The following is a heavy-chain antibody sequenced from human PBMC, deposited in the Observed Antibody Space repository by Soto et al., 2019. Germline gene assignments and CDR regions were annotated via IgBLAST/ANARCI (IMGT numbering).Heavy chain of an antibody. D-gene: IGHD5-18*01. CDR1: GASVSSGTYY. V-gene: IGHV4-61*03. Sequence: QVQLQESGPGLVKPSETLSLTCTVFGASVSSGTYYWSWIRQAPGKGLEWVGHIYYTGSTNYNPSLNNRGTIPVDTSKNHFSLQLTSVTAADTAVYYCARGTGFSYASTWFDIWGQGTLVTVSS. J-gene: IGHJ5*02. CDR2: IYYTGST. CDR3: ARGTGFSYASTWFDI.